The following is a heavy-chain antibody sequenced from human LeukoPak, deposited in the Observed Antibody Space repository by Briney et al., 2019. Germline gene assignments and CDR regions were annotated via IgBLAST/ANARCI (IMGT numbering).Heavy chain of an antibody. CDR3: ATDEGNRWFDP. CDR1: GFTFSTST. CDR2: IWYDGSNK. D-gene: IGHD1-14*01. J-gene: IGHJ5*02. V-gene: IGHV3-33*08. Sequence: PGRSLRLSCAASGFTFSTSTMHWVRQAPGKGLEWVAFIWYDGSNKYYADSVKGRFTISRDNSNNTLYLQMNSLRAEDMAVYYCATDEGNRWFDPWGQGTLVTVSS.